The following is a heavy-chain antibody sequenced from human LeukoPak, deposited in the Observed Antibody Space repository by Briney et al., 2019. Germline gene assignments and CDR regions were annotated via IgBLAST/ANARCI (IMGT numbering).Heavy chain of an antibody. CDR2: IRYDGSNT. V-gene: IGHV3-30*02. CDR1: GFTFRSYA. Sequence: PGGSLRLSCAASGFTFRSYAMHWVRQAPGKGLEWVALIRYDGSNTFYVDSVKGRFTISRDNSKNTLYLQMNSLRAEDTAVYYSARDSSGSLDYWGQGTLVTVSS. J-gene: IGHJ4*02. CDR3: ARDSSGSLDY. D-gene: IGHD3-22*01.